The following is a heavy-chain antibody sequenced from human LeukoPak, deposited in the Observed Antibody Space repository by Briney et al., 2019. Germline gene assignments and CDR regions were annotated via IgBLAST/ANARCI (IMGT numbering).Heavy chain of an antibody. V-gene: IGHV3-48*03. CDR3: VRGRSAGYFDY. Sequence: GGSLRLSCAVSGFTFSIYEMNWVRQAPGKGLEWVSYISSSSYTIYYADSVKGRFTISRDNAKHSMHLQMNSLRAEDTSVYYCVRGRSAGYFDYWGQGTLVTVSS. CDR1: GFTFSIYE. CDR2: ISSSSYTI. J-gene: IGHJ4*02.